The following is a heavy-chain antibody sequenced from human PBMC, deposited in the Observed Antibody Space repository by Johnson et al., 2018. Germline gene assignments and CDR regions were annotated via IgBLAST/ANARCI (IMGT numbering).Heavy chain of an antibody. Sequence: VQLVESGGGVVQPGRSLRLSCAASGFTFSSYAMHWVSQAPGKGLEWVTVISYDGSNEKYADSVKGRLTISRDNVKTTLYLRMNSLRALDTAVYYCAGDAERDYDCWSDSYYYYYMDVWGKGPTVTVTS. V-gene: IGHV3-30-3*01. CDR3: AGDAERDYDCWSDSYYYYYMDV. J-gene: IGHJ6*03. CDR1: GFTFSSYA. CDR2: ISYDGSNE. D-gene: IGHD3-3*01.